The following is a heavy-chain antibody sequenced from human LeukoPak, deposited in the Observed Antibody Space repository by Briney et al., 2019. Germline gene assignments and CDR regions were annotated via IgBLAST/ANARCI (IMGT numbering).Heavy chain of an antibody. Sequence: GGSLRLSCAASGFIVSNYHINWVRQTPGWGLEWVAAIIHTGVDTYYADSVKGRFTLSRDDSENMVRLQMNSLRVDDTAVYYCVRDPFDSSGHDQGAYWGQGALVTVSS. CDR2: IIHTGVDT. D-gene: IGHD3-22*01. J-gene: IGHJ4*02. CDR3: VRDPFDSSGHDQGAY. CDR1: GFIVSNYH. V-gene: IGHV3-23*01.